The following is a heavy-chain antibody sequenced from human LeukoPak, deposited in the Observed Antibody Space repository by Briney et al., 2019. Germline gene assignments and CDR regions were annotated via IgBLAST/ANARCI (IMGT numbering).Heavy chain of an antibody. V-gene: IGHV3-74*01. CDR2: INSDGSSA. CDR3: AGIFGTAFDP. D-gene: IGHD3-3*01. Sequence: PGGSLRPSCAASGFTFSSYWMHWVRHAPGKGLVWVSRINSDGSSASYADSVKGRFTISRDNAKNTLYLQMNSLRAEDTAVYYCAGIFGTAFDPWGQGTLVTVSS. CDR1: GFTFSSYW. J-gene: IGHJ5*02.